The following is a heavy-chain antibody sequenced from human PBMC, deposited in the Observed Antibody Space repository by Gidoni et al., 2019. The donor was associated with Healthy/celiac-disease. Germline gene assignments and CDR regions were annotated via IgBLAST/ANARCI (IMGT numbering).Heavy chain of an antibody. Sequence: EVQLVESGGGLVQPGGSLRLSCAVSGFTFTPSLLSRVRRAPGKGLEWVASIEQDGSEKYFVVSVKGRFTISRDNAKNSLYLQMNSLRADDTAVYYCARSPRAYDFLSAARDYYFDYWGQGTLVTVSS. CDR2: IEQDGSEK. CDR3: ARSPRAYDFLSAARDYYFDY. CDR1: GFTFTPSL. J-gene: IGHJ4*02. D-gene: IGHD3-3*01. V-gene: IGHV3-7*03.